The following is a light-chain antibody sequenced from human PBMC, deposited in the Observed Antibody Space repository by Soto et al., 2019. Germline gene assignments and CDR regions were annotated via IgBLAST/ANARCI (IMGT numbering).Light chain of an antibody. Sequence: EIVLTQSPGTLSLSPGERATLSCRASQSVNNNYLAWYQQKPGQPPRLLIYVASSRAIGIPDRFSDGGSGTNFTLPIRRLEPEAFTVYYCKQYGSSYTFGPGTKVDIK. CDR3: KQYGSSYT. CDR2: VAS. V-gene: IGKV3-20*01. J-gene: IGKJ3*01. CDR1: QSVNNNY.